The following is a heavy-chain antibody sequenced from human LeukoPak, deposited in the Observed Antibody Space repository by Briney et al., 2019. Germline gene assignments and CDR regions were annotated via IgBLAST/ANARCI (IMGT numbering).Heavy chain of an antibody. V-gene: IGHV3-48*04. CDR1: GFTFSSYT. D-gene: IGHD4-17*01. CDR2: IDSSSNTI. Sequence: GGSLRLSCATSGFTFSSYTMNWVRQSPGKGLEWIAYIDSSSNTIYYADSVKGRFTISRDNAKNTVYLEMTSLRVEDTAVYFCARRSRYGDHVYGYWGQGTLVTVSS. CDR3: ARRSRYGDHVYGY. J-gene: IGHJ4*02.